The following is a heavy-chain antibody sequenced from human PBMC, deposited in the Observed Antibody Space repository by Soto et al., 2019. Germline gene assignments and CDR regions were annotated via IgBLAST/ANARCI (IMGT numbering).Heavy chain of an antibody. Sequence: GGCLRLSCSACVFRFSSYAMGWVRPAPGKGLEWVSAISGSGGSTYYADSVKGRFTISRDNSKNTLYLQMNSLRAEDTAVYYCAKEHLSSSFPFDYWGQGTLVTVSS. V-gene: IGHV3-23*01. CDR1: VFRFSSYA. J-gene: IGHJ4*02. CDR3: AKEHLSSSFPFDY. D-gene: IGHD6-13*01. CDR2: ISGSGGST.